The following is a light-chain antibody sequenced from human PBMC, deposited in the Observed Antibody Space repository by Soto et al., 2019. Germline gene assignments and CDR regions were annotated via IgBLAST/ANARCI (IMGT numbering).Light chain of an antibody. Sequence: DVVMTQSPLSLPVTLGQPASISCRSSQSLEYSDGNTYLNWFQQRPGKSPRRLIYKVSTRDSGVPDRFSGSGSGTDFTLKIRRGEAEDVGLYYCMQATHWPRTFGQGTKVEIK. V-gene: IGKV2-30*01. CDR1: QSLEYSDGNTY. CDR3: MQATHWPRT. CDR2: KVS. J-gene: IGKJ1*01.